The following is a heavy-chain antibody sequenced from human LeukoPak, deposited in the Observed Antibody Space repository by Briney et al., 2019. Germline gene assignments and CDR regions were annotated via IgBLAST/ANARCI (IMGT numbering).Heavy chain of an antibody. V-gene: IGHV3-48*03. J-gene: IGHJ4*02. CDR3: ARRGYNYGYSDY. CDR1: GFTFGSYE. Sequence: GGSLRLSCAASGFTFGSYEMNWVRQAPGKGLEWVSYISGSGGTIYYADPVKGRFTISRDNAKNSLYLQMNSLRAEDTAFYYCARRGYNYGYSDYWGQGTLVTVSS. CDR2: ISGSGGTI. D-gene: IGHD5-18*01.